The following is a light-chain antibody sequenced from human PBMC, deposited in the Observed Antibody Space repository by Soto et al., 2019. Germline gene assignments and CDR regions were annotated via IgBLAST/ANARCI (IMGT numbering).Light chain of an antibody. CDR2: EDN. CDR3: QSYDSSTVV. Sequence: NFMLTQPHSVSESPGKTVTISCTRSSGTIASNYVQWYQQRPGSAPTTVIYEDNQRPSGVPDRFSGSTDGSSNSASLTISELPTEDGAAYFCQSYDSSTVVFGGGTTLTVL. CDR1: SGTIASNY. V-gene: IGLV6-57*04. J-gene: IGLJ2*01.